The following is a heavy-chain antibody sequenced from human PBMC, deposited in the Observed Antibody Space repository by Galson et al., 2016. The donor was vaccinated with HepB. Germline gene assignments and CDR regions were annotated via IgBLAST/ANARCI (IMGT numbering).Heavy chain of an antibody. V-gene: IGHV3-64D*08. D-gene: IGHD6-13*01. CDR3: MKGAFSRCWSNWFDP. J-gene: IGHJ5*02. CDR2: IDNNGGTA. CDR1: GFTFSSFA. Sequence: SLRLSCAVSGFTFSSFAMHWVRQSPGRGLEYVSGIDNNGGTAYYADSVRGRFTISRDKSRNTLYLQMGSLRADDTAVYYCMKGAFSRCWSNWFDPWGQGTLVTVSS.